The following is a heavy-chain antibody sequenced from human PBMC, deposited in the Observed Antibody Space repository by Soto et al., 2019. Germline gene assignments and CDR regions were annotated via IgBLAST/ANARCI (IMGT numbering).Heavy chain of an antibody. CDR1: GGSISSSSYY. CDR3: ARLSKAPPPGYSSGWYGSGYYGMDV. V-gene: IGHV4-39*01. CDR2: IYYSGST. D-gene: IGHD6-19*01. J-gene: IGHJ6*02. Sequence: SETLSLTCTVSGGSISSSSYYWGWIRQPPGKGLEWIGSIYYSGSTYYNPALKSRVTISVDTSKNQFSLKLSSVTAADTAVYYCARLSKAPPPGYSSGWYGSGYYGMDVWGQGTTVTVSS.